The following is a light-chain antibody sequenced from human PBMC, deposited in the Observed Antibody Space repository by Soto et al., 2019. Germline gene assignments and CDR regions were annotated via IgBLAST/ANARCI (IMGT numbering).Light chain of an antibody. V-gene: IGKV3-15*01. Sequence: EVVMTQSPATVSVSPGEGVTLSCRASQTISNDLAWYQQKPGQAPRLLIYGASTRATGVPARFSGGGSATEFTLTISSLQSEDFAFYYCQQNNKWPPVTFGGGNKVEIK. CDR3: QQNNKWPPVT. CDR2: GAS. J-gene: IGKJ4*01. CDR1: QTISND.